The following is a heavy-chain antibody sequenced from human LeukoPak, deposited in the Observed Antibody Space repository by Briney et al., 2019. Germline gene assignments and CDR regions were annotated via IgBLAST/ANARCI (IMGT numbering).Heavy chain of an antibody. CDR1: GFTFSSYA. Sequence: LSGGSLRLSCAASGFTFSSYAMSWVRQAPGKGLEWVSAISGSGGSTYYADSVKGRFTISRDSSKNTLYLQMNSLRAEDTAVYYCARVVGSYLYDYWGQGTLVTVSS. J-gene: IGHJ4*02. CDR3: ARVVGSYLYDY. CDR2: ISGSGGST. V-gene: IGHV3-23*01. D-gene: IGHD1-26*01.